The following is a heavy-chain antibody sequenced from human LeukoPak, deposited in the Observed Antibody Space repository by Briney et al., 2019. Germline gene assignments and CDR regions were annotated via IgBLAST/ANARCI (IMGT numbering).Heavy chain of an antibody. D-gene: IGHD3-10*01. Sequence: GASVKLSCKASGYSFSDYYMNWVRQAPGQGLEWMGWINPHSGTTKYARKFQGRVTITRDKSISTVYMEVSSLTSDDPAVYFCARDHYYGSGTGLADFWVQGTLVIVSS. CDR1: GYSFSDYY. CDR2: INPHSGTT. V-gene: IGHV1-2*02. J-gene: IGHJ4*02. CDR3: ARDHYYGSGTGLADF.